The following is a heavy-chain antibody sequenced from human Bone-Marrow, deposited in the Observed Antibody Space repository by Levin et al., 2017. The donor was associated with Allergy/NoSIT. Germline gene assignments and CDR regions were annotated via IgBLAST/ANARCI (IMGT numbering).Heavy chain of an antibody. D-gene: IGHD3-16*01. CDR2: TDGSGGRT. CDR1: TFTFSNFA. V-gene: IGHV3-23*01. CDR3: ANGRGGNWGGLEV. J-gene: IGHJ4*02. Sequence: PGGSLRLSCAASTFTFSNFAISWVRQAPGKGLEWVSGTDGSGGRTYYADSVRGRFTTSRDNSKNTVYLQMNSLRAEDTATYYCANGRGGNWGGLEVWGQGTPVTVSS.